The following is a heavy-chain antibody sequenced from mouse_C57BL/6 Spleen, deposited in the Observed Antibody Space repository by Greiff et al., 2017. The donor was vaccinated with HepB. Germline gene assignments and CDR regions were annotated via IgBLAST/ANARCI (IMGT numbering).Heavy chain of an antibody. CDR1: GYTFTSYT. CDR2: INPSSGYT. J-gene: IGHJ4*01. Sequence: VKLVESGAELARPGASVKMSCKASGYTFTSYTMHWVKQRPGQGLEWIGYINPSSGYTKYNQKFKDKATLTADKSSSTAYMQLSSLTSEDSAVYYCARSEGYVHYAMDYWGQGTSVTVSS. CDR3: ARSEGYVHYAMDY. D-gene: IGHD2-2*01. V-gene: IGHV1-4*01.